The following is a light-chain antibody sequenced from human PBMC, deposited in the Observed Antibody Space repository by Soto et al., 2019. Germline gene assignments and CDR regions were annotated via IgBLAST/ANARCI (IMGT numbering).Light chain of an antibody. Sequence: DIQMTQSPSSLSASVGDRVTITCRASQSVNRNLHWYQQRPGKAPKLLISGASSLQSGVPSRFSGSGSGTDFTLTISSLQPVDFATYYCQQSLITQYSFGQGTKLEIK. CDR1: QSVNRN. V-gene: IGKV1-39*01. J-gene: IGKJ2*03. CDR3: QQSLITQYS. CDR2: GAS.